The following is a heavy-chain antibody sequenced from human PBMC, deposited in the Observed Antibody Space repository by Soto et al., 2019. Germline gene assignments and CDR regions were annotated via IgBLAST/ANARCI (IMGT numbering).Heavy chain of an antibody. CDR3: ARMSPGRLLWDDY. Sequence: SPTLSLTCAISGDSVSSNSAAWNWIRQSPSRGLEWLGRTYYRSKWYNDYAVSVKSRITINPDTSKNQFSLRLSSVTAADTAVYYCARMSPGRLLWDDYWGQGTLVTVSS. J-gene: IGHJ4*02. D-gene: IGHD2-21*01. V-gene: IGHV6-1*01. CDR1: GDSVSSNSAA. CDR2: TYYRSKWYN.